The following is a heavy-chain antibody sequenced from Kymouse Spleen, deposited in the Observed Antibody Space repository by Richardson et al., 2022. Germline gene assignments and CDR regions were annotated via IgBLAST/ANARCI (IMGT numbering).Heavy chain of an antibody. D-gene: IGHD4-23*01. V-gene: IGHV3-33*01. J-gene: IGHJ4*02. CDR3: ARAPDYGGNFDY. CDR2: IWYDGSNK. CDR1: GFTFSSYG. Sequence: QVQLVESGGGVVQPGRSLRLSCAASGFTFSSYGMHWVRQAPGKGLEWVAVIWYDGSNKYYADSVKGRFTISRDNSKNTLYLQMNSLRAEDTAVYYCARAPDYGGNFDYWGQGTLVTVSS.